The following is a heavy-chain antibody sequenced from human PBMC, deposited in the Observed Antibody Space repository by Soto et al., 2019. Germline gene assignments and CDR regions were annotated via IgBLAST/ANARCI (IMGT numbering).Heavy chain of an antibody. D-gene: IGHD4-17*01. Sequence: EVQLVESGGGLVKPGGSLRLSCAASGFTFSSYSMNWVRQAPGKGLEWVSSISSSSSYIYYADSVKGRFTISRDNAKNSLYLQMNSLRADDTAVYYCARGVTTFFDYWGQGTLVTVSS. CDR2: ISSSSSYI. V-gene: IGHV3-21*01. J-gene: IGHJ4*02. CDR1: GFTFSSYS. CDR3: ARGVTTFFDY.